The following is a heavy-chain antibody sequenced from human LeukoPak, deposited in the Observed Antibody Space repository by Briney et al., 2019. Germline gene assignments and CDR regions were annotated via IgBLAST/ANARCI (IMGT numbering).Heavy chain of an antibody. Sequence: PGGSLRLSCAASGFTFSSYAMSWVRQAPGKGLEWVSRVSPDGSTTKNADSVKGRFTISRDNARSTVFLQLNSLRAEDTAVYYCAREINKWFDPWGQGTLVTVSS. J-gene: IGHJ5*02. V-gene: IGHV3-74*03. CDR3: AREINKWFDP. CDR2: VSPDGSTT. CDR1: GFTFSSYA.